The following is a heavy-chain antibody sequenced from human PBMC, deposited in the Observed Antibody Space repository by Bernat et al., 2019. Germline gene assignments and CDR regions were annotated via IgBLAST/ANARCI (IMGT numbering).Heavy chain of an antibody. CDR1: GYTLPGYK. D-gene: IGHD4-17*01. CDR2: INPNSGGT. CDR3: AREELYGDYGY. J-gene: IGHJ4*02. V-gene: IGHV1-2*02. Sequence: QVQLVQSGAEVKKPGASVKAPAKPSGYTLPGYKRHWGRKAPGQGLEWMGWINPNSGGTNYAQKFQGRVTMTRDTSISTAYMEVSRLRSDDSAVYYCAREELYGDYGYWGQGTLVTVSS.